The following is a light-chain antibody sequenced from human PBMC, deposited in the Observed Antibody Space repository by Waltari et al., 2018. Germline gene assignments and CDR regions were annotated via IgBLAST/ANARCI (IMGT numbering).Light chain of an antibody. V-gene: IGLV1-47*01. CDR3: AAWDDSLYVV. Sequence: QSVLTQPPSASGTPGQTVTISCSGSSSNVGRNSVYWYQQLPGTAPKLLIYRYDHRPSGVPARFFGSKSGTSASLVITGLRPEDEADYYCAAWDDSLYVVFGGGTRLTV. CDR2: RYD. J-gene: IGLJ2*01. CDR1: SSNVGRNS.